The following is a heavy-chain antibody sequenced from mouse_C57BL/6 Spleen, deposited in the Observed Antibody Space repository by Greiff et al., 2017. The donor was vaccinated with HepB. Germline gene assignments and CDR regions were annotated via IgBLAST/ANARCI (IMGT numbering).Heavy chain of an antibody. V-gene: IGHV1-52*01. CDR2: IDPSDSET. Sequence: QVQLQQPGAELVRPGSSVKLSCKASGYTFTSYWMHWVKQRPIQGLEWIGNIDPSDSETHYNQKFKDKATLTVDKSSSTAYMQLSSLTSEDSAVYYCARQSYYSNYVTFAYWGQGTLVTVSA. J-gene: IGHJ3*01. CDR3: ARQSYYSNYVTFAY. D-gene: IGHD2-5*01. CDR1: GYTFTSYW.